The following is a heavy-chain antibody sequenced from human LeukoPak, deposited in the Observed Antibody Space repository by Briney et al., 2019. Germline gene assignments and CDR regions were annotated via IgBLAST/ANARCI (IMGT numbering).Heavy chain of an antibody. J-gene: IGHJ4*02. D-gene: IGHD3-10*02. CDR3: ARSTGSTMFIDY. CDR1: GGSISPYY. CDR2: IYYSGST. V-gene: IGHV4-59*01. Sequence: PSETLSLTCTVSGGSISPYYWSWIRQPPGKGLEWLGYIYYSGSTDYNPSLKRRVAISVDTSKNQFSLKLSSVTAADTAVYYCARSTGSTMFIDYWGQGTLVTVSS.